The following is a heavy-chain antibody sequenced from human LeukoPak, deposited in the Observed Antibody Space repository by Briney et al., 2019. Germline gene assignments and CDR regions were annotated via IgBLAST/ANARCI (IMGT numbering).Heavy chain of an antibody. CDR2: IIPILGIA. CDR3: ATEGRREGATDIGY. Sequence: SVKVSCKASGGTFSSYAISWVRQAPGQGLEWMGRIIPILGIANYAQKFQGRVTMTEDTSTDTAYMELSSLRSEDTAVYYCATEGRREGATDIGYWGQGTRVTVSS. V-gene: IGHV1-69*04. J-gene: IGHJ4*02. D-gene: IGHD1-26*01. CDR1: GGTFSSYA.